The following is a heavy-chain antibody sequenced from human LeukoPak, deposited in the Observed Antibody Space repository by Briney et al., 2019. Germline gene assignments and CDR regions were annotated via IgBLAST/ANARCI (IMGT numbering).Heavy chain of an antibody. CDR2: IIPIFGTA. V-gene: IGHV1-69*05. J-gene: IGHJ5*02. CDR1: GGTFSSYA. D-gene: IGHD2-2*01. Sequence: SVKVSCKASGGTFSSYAISGVRQAPGQGLEWMGGIIPIFGTANYAQKFQGRVTITTDESTSTAYMELSSLRSEDTAVYYCARASLYCSSTSCYSSLFDPWGQGTLVTVSS. CDR3: ARASLYCSSTSCYSSLFDP.